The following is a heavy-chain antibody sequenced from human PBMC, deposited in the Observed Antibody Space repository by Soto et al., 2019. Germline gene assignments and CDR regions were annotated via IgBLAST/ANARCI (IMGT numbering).Heavy chain of an antibody. CDR3: ASFVLNVFREANDSYKWFEP. J-gene: IGHJ5*02. Sequence: GGSLRLSCTASGFTFSHYALHWLRQTPGKGLEWVAYISYHGNTEKYADSVKGRFTISRDNYKKEVYLQMNSLRIEDTAVYYCASFVLNVFREANDSYKWFEPSGEGNLVTVCS. CDR2: ISYHGNTE. V-gene: IGHV3-30*04. CDR1: GFTFSHYA. D-gene: IGHD2-21*01.